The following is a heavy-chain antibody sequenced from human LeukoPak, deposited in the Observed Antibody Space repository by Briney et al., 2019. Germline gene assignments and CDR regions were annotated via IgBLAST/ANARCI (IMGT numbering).Heavy chain of an antibody. J-gene: IGHJ4*02. V-gene: IGHV1-2*02. CDR1: GYTFTSYG. Sequence: AASVKVSCKASGYTFTSYGISWVRQAPGQGLEWMGWINPNSGGTNYAQKFQGRVTMTRDTFISTAYMELSRLRSDDTAVYYCASIVGATTGFESWGQGTLVTVSS. D-gene: IGHD1-26*01. CDR2: INPNSGGT. CDR3: ASIVGATTGFES.